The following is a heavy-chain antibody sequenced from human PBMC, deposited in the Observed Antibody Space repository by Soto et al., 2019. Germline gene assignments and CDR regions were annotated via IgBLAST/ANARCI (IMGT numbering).Heavy chain of an antibody. CDR2: IYYSGST. CDR3: ARDYFSSGDCISTSCFTGYNWFDP. CDR1: GGSISSGYYY. D-gene: IGHD2-2*03. J-gene: IGHJ5*02. Sequence: PSGTLSLTCTVPGGSISSGYYYWSWIRQPPGKGLEWIGYIYYSGSTYYNPSLKSRVTISVDTSKNQFSLKLSSVTAADTAVYYCARDYFSSGDCISTSCFTGYNWFDPWGQGTLVTVSS. V-gene: IGHV4-30-4*01.